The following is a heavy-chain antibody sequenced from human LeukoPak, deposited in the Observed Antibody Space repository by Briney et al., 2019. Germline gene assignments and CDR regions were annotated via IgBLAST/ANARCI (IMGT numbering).Heavy chain of an antibody. D-gene: IGHD6-6*01. V-gene: IGHV4-59*11. CDR1: GGSIRSHY. J-gene: IGHJ5*02. CDR3: ASSEYSRSFGLYH. CDR2: IYYIGST. Sequence: SETLSLTCTVSGGSIRSHYWNWIRQPPGKGLEWIGYIYYIGSTNYNPSLKSRATISLDTSKNQFSLRLISVTAADTAVYYCASSEYSRSFGLYHWGQGTLVTVSS.